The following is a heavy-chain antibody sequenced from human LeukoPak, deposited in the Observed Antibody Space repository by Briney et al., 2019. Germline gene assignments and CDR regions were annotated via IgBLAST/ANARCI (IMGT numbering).Heavy chain of an antibody. Sequence: SETLSLTCTVSGGSISSLYWSWIRQPPGKGLEWIGFIHYSGSTNYNPSLKSRVAISVDTSKDQFSLKLSSVTAADTAVYFCAREYCSRTTCYFDYWGQGSLVTVS. V-gene: IGHV4-59*11. CDR2: IHYSGST. D-gene: IGHD2-2*01. CDR1: GGSISSLY. J-gene: IGHJ4*02. CDR3: AREYCSRTTCYFDY.